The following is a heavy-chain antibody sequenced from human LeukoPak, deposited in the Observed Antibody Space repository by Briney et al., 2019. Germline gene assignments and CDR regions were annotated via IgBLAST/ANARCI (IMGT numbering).Heavy chain of an antibody. D-gene: IGHD3-10*01. CDR1: GFTFSDYY. V-gene: IGHV3-11*04. CDR3: AKATGSGSYLFEY. J-gene: IGHJ4*02. CDR2: ISSSGSTI. Sequence: PGGSLRLSCAASGFTFSDYYMSWIRQAPGKGLEWVSYISSSGSTIYYADSVKGRFTISRDNAKNSLYLQMNSLRAEDTAVYYCAKATGSGSYLFEYCGQGTLVTVSS.